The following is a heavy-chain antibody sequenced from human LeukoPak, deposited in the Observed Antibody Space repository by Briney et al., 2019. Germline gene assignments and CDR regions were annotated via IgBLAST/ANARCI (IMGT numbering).Heavy chain of an antibody. V-gene: IGHV4-4*08. J-gene: IGHJ4*02. D-gene: IGHD4-11*01. CDR2: IHANGDT. CDR1: GVSISSNY. CDR3: AGYDHSNYLAY. Sequence: PSETLSLTCTVSGVSISSNYWSWIRQPPGKGLEWNGLEWIGYIHANGDTKYNPSLNSRVTISLDSSRSQLSLGLRSLTAADTALYFCAGYDHSNYLAYWGQGILVTFSS.